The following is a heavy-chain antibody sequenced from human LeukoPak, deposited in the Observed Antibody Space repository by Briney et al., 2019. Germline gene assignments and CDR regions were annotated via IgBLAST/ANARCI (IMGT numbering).Heavy chain of an antibody. CDR2: ISWNSGSI. CDR1: GFTFDDYA. J-gene: IGHJ4*02. D-gene: IGHD3-10*01. Sequence: QPGGSLRLSCAASGFTFDDYAMHWVRQAPGKGLEWVSGISWNSGSIGYADSVKGRFTISRDNAKNSLYLQMNSLRAEDTALYYCAKDMRGTYDYGSGEYYFDYWGQGTLVTVSS. V-gene: IGHV3-9*01. CDR3: AKDMRGTYDYGSGEYYFDY.